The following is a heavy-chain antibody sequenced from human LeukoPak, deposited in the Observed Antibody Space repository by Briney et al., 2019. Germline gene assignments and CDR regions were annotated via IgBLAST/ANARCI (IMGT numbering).Heavy chain of an antibody. CDR2: IYSGGST. J-gene: IGHJ3*02. Sequence: TGGSLRLSCAASGFTVSSNYMSWVRQAPGKGLEWVSVIYSGGSTYYADSVKGRFTISRDNSKNTLYLQMNSLRAEDTAVYYCARDRGWFSGAFDIWGQGTMVTVSS. V-gene: IGHV3-66*01. D-gene: IGHD1-26*01. CDR1: GFTVSSNY. CDR3: ARDRGWFSGAFDI.